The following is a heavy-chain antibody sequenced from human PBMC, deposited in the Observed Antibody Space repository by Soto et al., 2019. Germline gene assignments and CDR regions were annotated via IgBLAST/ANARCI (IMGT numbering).Heavy chain of an antibody. CDR2: ISSSGDNT. CDR1: GFTFSISA. J-gene: IGHJ4*02. V-gene: IGHV3-23*01. D-gene: IGHD5-18*01. CDR3: GAGYRGYSYGFK. Sequence: GSLRLSCAASGFTFSISAITWVRQAPGKGLEWVSTISSSGDNTYYADSVKGRFTISRDNSKDTLFLQMRSLRAEDTAVYYCGAGYRGYSYGFKWGQGSLVTVSS.